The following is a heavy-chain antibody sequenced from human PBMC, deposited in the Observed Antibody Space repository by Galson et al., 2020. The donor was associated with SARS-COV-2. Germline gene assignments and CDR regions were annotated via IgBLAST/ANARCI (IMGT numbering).Heavy chain of an antibody. Sequence: GGSLRLSCAASGFTFSSYSINWVRQAPGKGLEWVSSISSSSSYIYYADSVKGRFTISRDNAKNSLYLQMNSLRAEDTAVYYCARDRIAVNYYYYYYGMDVWGQGTTVTVSS. J-gene: IGHJ6*02. V-gene: IGHV3-21*01. CDR2: ISSSSSYI. CDR3: ARDRIAVNYYYYYYGMDV. D-gene: IGHD6-19*01. CDR1: GFTFSSYS.